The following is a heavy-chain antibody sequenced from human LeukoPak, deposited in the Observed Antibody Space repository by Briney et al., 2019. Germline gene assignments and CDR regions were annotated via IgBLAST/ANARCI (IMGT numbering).Heavy chain of an antibody. Sequence: PSETLSLTCTVSGGSISSSSYYRGWIRQPPGKGLEWIGSIYYSGSTYYNPSLKSRVTISVDTSKNQFSLKLSSVTAADTAVYYCARLGYSYGLSNPDYWGQGTLVTVSS. V-gene: IGHV4-39*01. CDR3: ARLGYSYGLSNPDY. D-gene: IGHD5-18*01. CDR1: GGSISSSSYY. CDR2: IYYSGST. J-gene: IGHJ4*02.